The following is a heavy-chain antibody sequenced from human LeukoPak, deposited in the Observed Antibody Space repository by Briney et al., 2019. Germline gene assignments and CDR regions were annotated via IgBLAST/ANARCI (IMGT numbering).Heavy chain of an antibody. CDR1: GGTFSSYA. D-gene: IGHD5-18*01. J-gene: IGHJ4*02. Sequence: SVKVSCTASGGTFSSYAISWVRQAPGQGLEWMGGIIPIFGTANYAQKFQGRVTITTDESTSTAYMELSSLRSEDTAVYYCARDNSYGYEIDYWGQGTLVTVSS. CDR3: ARDNSYGYEIDY. CDR2: IIPIFGTA. V-gene: IGHV1-69*05.